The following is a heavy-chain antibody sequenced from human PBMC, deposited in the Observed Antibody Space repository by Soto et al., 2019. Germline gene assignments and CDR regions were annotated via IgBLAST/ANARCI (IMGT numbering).Heavy chain of an antibody. CDR3: SSGWYEYYYYGMDV. V-gene: IGHV1-8*01. D-gene: IGHD6-19*01. J-gene: IGHJ6*02. CDR2: MNPNSGNT. Sequence: ASVKVSCKASGYTFTSYDINWVRQATGQGLEWMGRMNPNSGNTGYAQKFQGRVTMTRNTSISTAYMELSSLRSEDTAVYYCSSGWYEYYYYGMDVWGQGTTVTVSS. CDR1: GYTFTSYD.